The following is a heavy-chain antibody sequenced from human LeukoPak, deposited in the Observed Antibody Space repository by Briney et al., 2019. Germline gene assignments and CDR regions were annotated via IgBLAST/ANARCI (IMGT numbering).Heavy chain of an antibody. Sequence: GGSLRLSCAASGFTFSSYAMSWVRQAPGKGLEWVSAISGSGGSTYYADSVKGRFTISRDNSKNTLYLQMNSLRAEDTAVYYCAKDVQSGYFDWLLPTFDYWGQGTLVTVSS. CDR1: GFTFSSYA. CDR2: ISGSGGST. J-gene: IGHJ4*02. V-gene: IGHV3-23*01. D-gene: IGHD3-9*01. CDR3: AKDVQSGYFDWLLPTFDY.